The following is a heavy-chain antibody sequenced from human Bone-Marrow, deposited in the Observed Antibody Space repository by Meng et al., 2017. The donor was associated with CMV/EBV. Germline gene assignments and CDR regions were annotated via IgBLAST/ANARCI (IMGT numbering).Heavy chain of an antibody. J-gene: IGHJ4*02. CDR2: ISAYNGNT. V-gene: IGHV1-18*01. CDR3: ARGVGATSDY. CDR1: GYTFTGYG. Sequence: PSQASGYTFTGYGISWVRQAPGQGLEWMGWISAYNGNTNYAQKLQGRVTMTTDTSTSTAYMELRSLRSDDTAVYYCARGVGATSDYWGQGTLVTVSS. D-gene: IGHD1-26*01.